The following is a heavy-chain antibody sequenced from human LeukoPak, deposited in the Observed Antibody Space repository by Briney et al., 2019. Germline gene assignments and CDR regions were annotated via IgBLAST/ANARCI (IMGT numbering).Heavy chain of an antibody. J-gene: IGHJ4*02. Sequence: GGSLRLSCAASGFTFSSYGMHWVRQAPGKGLEWVAVISYDGSNKYYADSVKGRFTISRDNSKNTLYLQMNSLRAEDTAVYYCARGSVDIVAPGYFDYWGQGTLVTVSS. CDR2: ISYDGSNK. V-gene: IGHV3-30*19. CDR3: ARGSVDIVAPGYFDY. D-gene: IGHD5-12*01. CDR1: GFTFSSYG.